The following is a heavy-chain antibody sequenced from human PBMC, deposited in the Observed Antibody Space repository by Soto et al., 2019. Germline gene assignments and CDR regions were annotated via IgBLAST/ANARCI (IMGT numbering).Heavy chain of an antibody. Sequence: PWWSLRLSCSASVFTVSNYWVHWFRQAPGKGLVWVSRISSDGTTTNYADSVKGRFTVSRDNAENTLYLQMNSLRAEDTAVYYCARDHCTTASCYTVWFDPWGQGSLVTVSS. V-gene: IGHV3-74*01. D-gene: IGHD2-2*02. J-gene: IGHJ5*02. CDR3: ARDHCTTASCYTVWFDP. CDR1: VFTVSNYW. CDR2: ISSDGTTT.